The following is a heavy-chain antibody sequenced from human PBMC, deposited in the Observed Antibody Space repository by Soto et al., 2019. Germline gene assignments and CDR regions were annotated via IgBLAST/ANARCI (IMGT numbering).Heavy chain of an antibody. CDR1: GGTFSSYA. CDR2: IIPTFGTA. Sequence: SVKVSCKASGGTFSSYAISWVRQAPGQGLEWMGGIIPTFGTANYAQKFQGRVTITADESTSTAYMELSSLRSEDTAVYYCAGDPMNYDFWSGYPYPLDYWGQGTLVTVSS. V-gene: IGHV1-69*13. J-gene: IGHJ4*02. D-gene: IGHD3-3*01. CDR3: AGDPMNYDFWSGYPYPLDY.